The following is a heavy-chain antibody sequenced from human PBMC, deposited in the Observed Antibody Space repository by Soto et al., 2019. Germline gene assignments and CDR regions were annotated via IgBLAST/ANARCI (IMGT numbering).Heavy chain of an antibody. CDR1: GFTWGSYS. D-gene: IGHD6-13*01. CDR3: ARGSSNWAYYFDF. J-gene: IGHJ4*02. Sequence: HLVESVGGLVQPGGSLRLSYAASGFTWGSYSLHWVRQAPGKGLEWVSYITSSGTTVYYADSVRGRFTISRDNAKNSLYLQMNSLRDDDTAVYYCARGSSNWAYYFDFWGQGTLVTVSS. CDR2: ITSSGTTV. V-gene: IGHV3-48*02.